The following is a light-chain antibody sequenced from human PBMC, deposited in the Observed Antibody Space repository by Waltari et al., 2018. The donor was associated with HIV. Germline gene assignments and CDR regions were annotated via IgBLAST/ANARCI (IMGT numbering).Light chain of an antibody. V-gene: IGLV2-14*01. CDR3: TSDTPSDPLV. Sequence: QSALTQPASVSGSPGQSITIPCSGTSSDFGLCTYVSWYQQVPGKVPKVMIYEVSSRPSGVADRFAVSRSGNTASLTISGLPPHDAADYYCTSDTPSDPLVFGGGTKLPVL. J-gene: IGLJ2*01. CDR1: SSDFGLCTY. CDR2: EVS.